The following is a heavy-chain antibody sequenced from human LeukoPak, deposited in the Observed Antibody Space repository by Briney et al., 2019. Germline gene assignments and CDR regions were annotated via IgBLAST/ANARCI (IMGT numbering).Heavy chain of an antibody. CDR1: GGTFSSYA. CDR3: ARHHGGTYYDFWSGYSNWFDP. J-gene: IGHJ5*02. V-gene: IGHV1-69*01. CDR2: IIPIFGTA. D-gene: IGHD3-3*01. Sequence: GASVKVSCKASGGTFSSYAISWVRQAPGQGLEWMGGIIPIFGTANYAQKFQGRVTITADESTSTAYMELSSLRSEDTAVYYCARHHGGTYYDFWSGYSNWFDPWGQGTLDTVSS.